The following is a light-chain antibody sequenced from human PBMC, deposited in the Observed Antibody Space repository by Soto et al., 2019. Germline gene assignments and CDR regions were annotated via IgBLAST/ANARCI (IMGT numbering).Light chain of an antibody. J-gene: IGKJ2*01. CDR1: QSIRTW. V-gene: IGKV1-5*01. Sequence: DIQMTQSPSTVSASVGDGVTITCRANQSIRTWLAWYQQKPGNPPKLLIYDASTLESGVSSGFSGSGSGTEFTLTISSLQPDDFATYYCQQYNSYPYTFGQGTKLEIK. CDR3: QQYNSYPYT. CDR2: DAS.